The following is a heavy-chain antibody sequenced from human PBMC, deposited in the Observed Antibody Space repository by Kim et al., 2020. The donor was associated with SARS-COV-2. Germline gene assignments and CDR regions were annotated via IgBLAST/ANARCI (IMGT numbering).Heavy chain of an antibody. CDR3: ARGRFGELPSDY. D-gene: IGHD3-10*01. CDR2: IYSGGST. Sequence: GGSLRLSCAASGFTVSSNYMSWVRQAPGKGLEWVSVIYSGGSTYYADSVKGRFTISRDNSKNTLYLQMNSLRAEDTAVYYCARGRFGELPSDYWGQGTLVTVSS. V-gene: IGHV3-53*01. CDR1: GFTVSSNY. J-gene: IGHJ4*02.